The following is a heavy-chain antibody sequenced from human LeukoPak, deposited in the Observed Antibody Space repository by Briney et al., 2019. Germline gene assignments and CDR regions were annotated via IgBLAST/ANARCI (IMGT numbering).Heavy chain of an antibody. CDR2: IYHSGST. CDR1: GGSISSGGYS. Sequence: SETLSLTCAVSGGSISSGGYSWSWIRQPPGKGLEWIGYIYHSGSTYYNPSLKSRVTISVDTSKSQFSLKLSSVTAADTAVYYCASVRITGKTYYFDYWGQGTLVTVSS. V-gene: IGHV4-30-2*01. J-gene: IGHJ4*02. CDR3: ASVRITGKTYYFDY. D-gene: IGHD1-20*01.